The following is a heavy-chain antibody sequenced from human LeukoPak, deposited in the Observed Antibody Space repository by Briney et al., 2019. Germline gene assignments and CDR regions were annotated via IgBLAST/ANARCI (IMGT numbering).Heavy chain of an antibody. Sequence: ASVKVSCKASGYIFTGYYMHWVRQAPGQGLEWVGRINPNSGGTNYAQKFQGRVTMTRDTSISTAYMELSSLMSDDTAVYYCARARYVWGSYRPFDYWGQGTLVTVSS. D-gene: IGHD3-16*02. V-gene: IGHV1-2*06. CDR3: ARARYVWGSYRPFDY. CDR2: INPNSGGT. J-gene: IGHJ4*02. CDR1: GYIFTGYY.